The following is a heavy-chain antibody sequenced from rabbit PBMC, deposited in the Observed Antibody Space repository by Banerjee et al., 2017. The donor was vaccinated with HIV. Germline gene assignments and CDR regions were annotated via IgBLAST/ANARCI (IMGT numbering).Heavy chain of an antibody. CDR2: IDTGNT. Sequence: QEQLEESGGDLVKPEGSLTLTCTASGFTLSSYWICWVRQAPGKGLEWIACIDTGNTYYASWAKGRFTISKTSSTTVTLQMTSLTAADTATYFCARDAASSFSSYGMDLWGPGTLVTVS. V-gene: IGHV1S45*01. CDR3: ARDAASSFSSYGMDL. CDR1: GFTLSSYW. J-gene: IGHJ6*01. D-gene: IGHD8-1*01.